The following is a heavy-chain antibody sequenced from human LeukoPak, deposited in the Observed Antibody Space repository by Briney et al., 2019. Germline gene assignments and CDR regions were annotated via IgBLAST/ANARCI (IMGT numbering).Heavy chain of an antibody. Sequence: PGGSLRLSCAASGVTLSSYAMSWARQAPGKGLEWVSGISSSGSGGNTYYADSVKGRFTISRDSSKNTLFLHMNTLRAEDTAIYYCAKDRTVGASSWYFDLGGRATLVTASS. V-gene: IGHV3-23*01. CDR2: ISSSGSGGNT. D-gene: IGHD1-26*01. J-gene: IGHJ2*01. CDR3: AKDRTVGASSWYFDL. CDR1: GVTLSSYA.